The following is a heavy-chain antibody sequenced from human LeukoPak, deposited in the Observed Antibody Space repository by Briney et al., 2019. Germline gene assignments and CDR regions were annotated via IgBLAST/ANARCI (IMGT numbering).Heavy chain of an antibody. CDR3: ARGFCRGESCYSAEYFQH. V-gene: IGHV4-39*02. D-gene: IGHD2-15*01. J-gene: IGHJ1*01. CDR2: YSGST. CDR1: GGSISSSSYY. Sequence: SETLSLTCTVSGGSISSSSYYWAWIRQPPGKGLEYIGSYSGSTYYNPSLKSRLTISVDTSKNHFSLKLTSVTAADASVYFCARGFCRGESCYSAEYFQHWGQGTLVTVSS.